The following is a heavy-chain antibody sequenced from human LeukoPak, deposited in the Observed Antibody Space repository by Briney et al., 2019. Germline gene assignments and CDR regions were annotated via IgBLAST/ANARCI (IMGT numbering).Heavy chain of an antibody. Sequence: ASVKVSCKASGYTFTSYGISWVRQAPGQGLEWMGWISAYNGNTNYAQKLQGRVTMTTDTSTSTAYMELRSLRSDDTAVYYCARIEYYDSWSGYYSDNWFDPWGQGTLVTVSS. V-gene: IGHV1-18*01. CDR3: ARIEYYDSWSGYYSDNWFDP. CDR2: ISAYNGNT. D-gene: IGHD3-3*01. CDR1: GYTFTSYG. J-gene: IGHJ5*02.